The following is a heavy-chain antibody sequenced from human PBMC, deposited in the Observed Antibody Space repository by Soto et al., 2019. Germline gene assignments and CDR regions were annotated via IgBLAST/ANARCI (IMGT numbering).Heavy chain of an antibody. CDR3: ARSIAAASRGYYYYYGMDV. J-gene: IGHJ6*02. V-gene: IGHV3-33*01. CDR1: GFTFSSYG. D-gene: IGHD6-13*01. Sequence: GGSLRLSCAASGFTFSSYGMHWVRQAPGKGLEWVAVIWYDGSNKYYADSVKGRFTISRDNSKNTLYLQMNSLRAEDTAVYYCARSIAAASRGYYYYYGMDVWGQGTTVTVSS. CDR2: IWYDGSNK.